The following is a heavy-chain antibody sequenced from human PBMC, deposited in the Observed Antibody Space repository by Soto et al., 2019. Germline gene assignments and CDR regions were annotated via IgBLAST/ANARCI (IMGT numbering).Heavy chain of an antibody. Sequence: EVQLVESGGGLVKPGGSLRLSCAASGFTFSSYSMNWVRQAPGKGLEWVSSISSSSSYIYYADSVKGRFTISRDNAKNSLYLQMNSLRAEDTAVYYCARIRGGYSSDPYYFDYWGQGTLVTVSS. CDR1: GFTFSSYS. CDR3: ARIRGGYSSDPYYFDY. CDR2: ISSSSSYI. D-gene: IGHD6-19*01. J-gene: IGHJ4*02. V-gene: IGHV3-21*01.